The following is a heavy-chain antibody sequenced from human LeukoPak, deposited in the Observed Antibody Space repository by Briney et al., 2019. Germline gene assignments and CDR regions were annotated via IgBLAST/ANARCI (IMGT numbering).Heavy chain of an antibody. J-gene: IGHJ5*02. CDR3: ARDTVEPSSGWFDP. V-gene: IGHV4-34*01. Sequence: RPSETLSLTCAVYGGSFSGYYWSWLRQPPGKGLEWIGEINHSGSTNYNPSLKSRVTMSVDTSKNQFSLKLSSVTAADTAVYYCARDTVEPSSGWFDPWGQGTLVTVSS. CDR2: INHSGST. CDR1: GGSFSGYY. D-gene: IGHD3-3*01.